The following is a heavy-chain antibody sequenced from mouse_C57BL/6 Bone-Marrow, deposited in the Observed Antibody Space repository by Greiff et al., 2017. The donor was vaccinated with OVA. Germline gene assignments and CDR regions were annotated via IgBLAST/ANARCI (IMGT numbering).Heavy chain of an antibody. CDR3: ASPYSNYWYFDV. Sequence: QVQLKQSGAELVRPGASVKLSCKASGYTFTDYYINWVKQRPGQGLEWIARIYPGSGNTYYNEKFKGKATLTAEKSSSTAYMQLSSLTSEDSAVYFCASPYSNYWYFDVWGTGTTVTVSS. J-gene: IGHJ1*03. V-gene: IGHV1-76*01. D-gene: IGHD2-5*01. CDR2: IYPGSGNT. CDR1: GYTFTDYY.